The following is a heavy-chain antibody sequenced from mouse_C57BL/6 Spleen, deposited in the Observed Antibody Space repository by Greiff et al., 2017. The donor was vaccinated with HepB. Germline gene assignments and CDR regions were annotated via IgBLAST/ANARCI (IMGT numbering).Heavy chain of an antibody. CDR3: ARSLYYGSSYLAY. CDR2: IYPGDGDT. V-gene: IGHV1-82*01. CDR1: GYAFSSSW. J-gene: IGHJ3*01. D-gene: IGHD1-1*01. Sequence: QVQLQQSGPELVKPGASVKISCKASGYAFSSSWMNWVKQRPGKGLEWIGRIYPGDGDTNYNGKFKGKATLTADKSSSTAYMQLSSLTSEDSAVYFCARSLYYGSSYLAYWGQGTLVTVSA.